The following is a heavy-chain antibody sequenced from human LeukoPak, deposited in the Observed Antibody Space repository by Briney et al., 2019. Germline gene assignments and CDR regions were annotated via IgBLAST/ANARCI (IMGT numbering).Heavy chain of an antibody. V-gene: IGHV3-23*01. CDR2: ISGSGGST. CDR3: AKYSSSWYERDWFDP. D-gene: IGHD6-13*01. J-gene: IGHJ5*02. Sequence: GSLRLPCSASGFTFSSYAMSWVRQAPGKGLEWVSAISGSGGSTYYADSVKGRFTISRDNSKNTYLQMNSLRAEDTAVYYCAKYSSSWYERDWFDPWGQGTLVTVSS. CDR1: GFTFSSYA.